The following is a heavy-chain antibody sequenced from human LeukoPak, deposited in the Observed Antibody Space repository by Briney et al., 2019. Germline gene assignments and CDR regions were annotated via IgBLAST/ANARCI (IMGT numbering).Heavy chain of an antibody. Sequence: PSETLSLTCTVSGGSISSYYWSWIRQPPGKGLEWIGYIYYSGSTNYNPSLKSRVTISVDTSKNQFSLKLSSVTAADTAVYYCARVYVRSELRDAFDIWGQGTMVTVSS. CDR2: IYYSGST. D-gene: IGHD1-26*01. J-gene: IGHJ3*02. V-gene: IGHV4-59*08. CDR1: GGSISSYY. CDR3: ARVYVRSELRDAFDI.